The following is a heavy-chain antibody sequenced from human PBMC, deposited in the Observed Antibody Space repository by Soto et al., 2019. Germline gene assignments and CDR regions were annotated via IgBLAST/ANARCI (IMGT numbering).Heavy chain of an antibody. CDR1: GFTFSNHA. CDR2: IADDRNKK. Sequence: QVQLVESGGGVVQPGRSLRLSCVVSGFTFSNHAMHWVRQAPGKGLEWVAIIADDRNKKYYADAVKGRFTISRDNSKNTLYLQMNRLRVEDTAVYYCARDPDNSGWYRFDYWGQGTLVIVSS. CDR3: ARDPDNSGWYRFDY. V-gene: IGHV3-30-3*01. D-gene: IGHD6-19*01. J-gene: IGHJ4*02.